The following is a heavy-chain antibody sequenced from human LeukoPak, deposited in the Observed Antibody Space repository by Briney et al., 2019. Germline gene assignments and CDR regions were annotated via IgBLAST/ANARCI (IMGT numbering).Heavy chain of an antibody. V-gene: IGHV3-23*01. D-gene: IGHD3-3*01. CDR1: GFTFSSYA. CDR3: AKDKSSTIFGVVITALDYYYYMDV. Sequence: PGGSLRLSCAASGFTFSSYAMTWVRQAPGKGLEWVSVISRSGGSTYYADSVKGRFTISRDNSKNTLYLQMNSLRADDTAVYYCAKDKSSTIFGVVITALDYYYYMDVSGK. J-gene: IGHJ6*03. CDR2: ISRSGGST.